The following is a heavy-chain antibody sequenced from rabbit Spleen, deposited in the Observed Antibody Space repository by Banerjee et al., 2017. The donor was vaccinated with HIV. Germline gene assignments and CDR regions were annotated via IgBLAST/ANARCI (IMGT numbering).Heavy chain of an antibody. D-gene: IGHD2-1*01. CDR2: IAGSSSGFT. CDR1: GFSFSSSDY. Sequence: QSLEESGGDLVKPGASPTLTCTASGFSFSSSDYMCWVRQAPGKGLEWISCIAGSSSGFTYSATWAKGRFTISKTSSTTVTLQMTSLTAADTATYFCARGSATMTMVITGFYFNLWGPGTLVTVS. V-gene: IGHV1S40*01. CDR3: ARGSATMTMVITGFYFNL. J-gene: IGHJ4*01.